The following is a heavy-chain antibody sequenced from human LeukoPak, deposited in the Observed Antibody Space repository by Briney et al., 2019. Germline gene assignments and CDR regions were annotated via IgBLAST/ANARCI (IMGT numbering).Heavy chain of an antibody. CDR1: GYTFTGCY. J-gene: IGHJ5*02. CDR3: ARESAGYCGGDCYSNWFDP. CDR2: INPNSGGT. V-gene: IGHV1-2*02. Sequence: ASVKVSCKASGYTFTGCYMHWVRQAPGQGLEWMGWINPNSGGTNYAQKFQGRVTMTRDTSISTAYMELSRLRSDDTAVYYCARESAGYCGGDCYSNWFDPWGQGTLVTLSS. D-gene: IGHD2-21*01.